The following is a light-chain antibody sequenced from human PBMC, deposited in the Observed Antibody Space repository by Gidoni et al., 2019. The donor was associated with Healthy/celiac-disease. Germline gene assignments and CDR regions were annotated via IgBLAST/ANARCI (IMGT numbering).Light chain of an antibody. Sequence: IVLTPSPGTLSLSPGERATLSCRASQSVSSSYLAWYQQKPGQAPRLLIYGASSRATGIPDRFSGSGSGTDFTLTISRLEPEDFAVYYCQQYGSSVTFXHXTKVDIK. J-gene: IGKJ3*01. CDR1: QSVSSSY. CDR2: GAS. CDR3: QQYGSSVT. V-gene: IGKV3-20*01.